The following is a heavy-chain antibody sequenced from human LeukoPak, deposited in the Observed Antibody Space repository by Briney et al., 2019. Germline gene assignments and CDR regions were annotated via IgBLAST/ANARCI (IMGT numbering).Heavy chain of an antibody. CDR3: AKGDGSGWYPPADY. Sequence: GGSLRLSCAASGFTFSSYAMSWVRQAPGKGLEWVSFIRYDGSDKYYADSVRGRFAISRDNSKNTLYLQMNSLRAEDTAVYYCAKGDGSGWYPPADYWGQGTLVTVSS. CDR2: IRYDGSDK. V-gene: IGHV3-30*02. J-gene: IGHJ4*02. D-gene: IGHD6-19*01. CDR1: GFTFSSYA.